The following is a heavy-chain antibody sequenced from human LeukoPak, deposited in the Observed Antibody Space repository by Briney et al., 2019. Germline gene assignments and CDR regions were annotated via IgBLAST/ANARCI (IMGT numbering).Heavy chain of an antibody. D-gene: IGHD4-23*01. J-gene: IGHJ4*02. CDR3: ARLRLPDYGGNSGFDY. Sequence: PSETLSLTCTVSDGSISSSSYYWGWIRQPPGKGLEWIGSIYYSGSTCYNPSLKSRVTISVHTPKNQFSLKLSSVTAADTAVYYCARLRLPDYGGNSGFDYWGQGTLVTVSS. V-gene: IGHV4-39*01. CDR1: DGSISSSSYY. CDR2: IYYSGST.